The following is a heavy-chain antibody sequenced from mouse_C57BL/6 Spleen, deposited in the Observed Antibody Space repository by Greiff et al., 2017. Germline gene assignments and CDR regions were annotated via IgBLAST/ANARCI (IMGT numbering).Heavy chain of an antibody. D-gene: IGHD2-2*01. CDR3: ARGGLYGYDGFAY. V-gene: IGHV1-76*01. Sequence: QVQLQQSGAELVRPGASVKLSCKASGYTFTDYYINWVKQRPGQGLEWIARIYPGSGNTYYNEKFKGKATLTAEKSSSTAYMQLSSLTSEDSAVYFCARGGLYGYDGFAYWGQGTLVTVSA. CDR1: GYTFTDYY. CDR2: IYPGSGNT. J-gene: IGHJ3*01.